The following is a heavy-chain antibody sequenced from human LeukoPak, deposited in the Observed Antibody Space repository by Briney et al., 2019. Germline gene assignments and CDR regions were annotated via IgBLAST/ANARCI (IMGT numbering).Heavy chain of an antibody. Sequence: GGSLRLSCAASGFTFSSYGMHWVRQAPGKGLEWVAFIRYDGSNKYCADSVKGRFTISRDNSKNTLYLQMNSLRAEDTAVYYCAKDYYCSSTSCGIDYWGQGTLVTVSS. V-gene: IGHV3-30*02. J-gene: IGHJ4*02. CDR1: GFTFSSYG. CDR3: AKDYYCSSTSCGIDY. D-gene: IGHD2-2*01. CDR2: IRYDGSNK.